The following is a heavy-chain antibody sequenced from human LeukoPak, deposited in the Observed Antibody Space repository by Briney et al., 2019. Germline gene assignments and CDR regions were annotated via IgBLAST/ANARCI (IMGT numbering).Heavy chain of an antibody. Sequence: SETLSLTCAVYGGSFSGYYWSWIRQPPGKGLEWIGSIYYSGSTYYNPSLKSRVTISVDTSKNQFSLKLSSVTAADTTVYYCARFIVVVPAATSDWFDPWGQGTLVTVSS. V-gene: IGHV4-34*01. CDR2: IYYSGST. D-gene: IGHD2-2*01. J-gene: IGHJ5*02. CDR1: GGSFSGYY. CDR3: ARFIVVVPAATSDWFDP.